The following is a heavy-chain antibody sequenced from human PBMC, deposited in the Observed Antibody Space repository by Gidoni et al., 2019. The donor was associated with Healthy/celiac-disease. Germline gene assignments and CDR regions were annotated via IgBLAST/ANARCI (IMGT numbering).Heavy chain of an antibody. J-gene: IGHJ4*02. CDR3: ATDFKYSGSFDY. CDR1: VYTLTELS. D-gene: IGHD1-26*01. V-gene: IGHV1-24*01. CDR2: FDPEDGET. Sequence: QVQLVQSGAEVKQPGASVKVSCTVSVYTLTELSMHWVRQAPGKGLEWMGGFDPEDGETIYAQKFQGRVTMTEDTSTDTAYMELSSLRSEDTAVYYCATDFKYSGSFDYWGQGTLVTVSS.